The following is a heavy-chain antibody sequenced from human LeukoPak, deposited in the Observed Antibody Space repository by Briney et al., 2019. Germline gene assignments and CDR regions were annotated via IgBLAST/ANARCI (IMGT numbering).Heavy chain of an antibody. J-gene: IGHJ4*02. CDR2: TRNKANSYTT. V-gene: IGHV3-72*01. D-gene: IGHD3-10*01. CDR1: GFTFSDHY. Sequence: GGSLRLSCAVSGFTFSDHYMDWVRQAPGKGLEWVGRTRNKANSYTTEYAASVKGRLTISRDDSKNSLYLQMNGLKTEDTAVYYCVRGSTSFRGSGSFDYWGQGTLVTVSS. CDR3: VRGSTSFRGSGSFDY.